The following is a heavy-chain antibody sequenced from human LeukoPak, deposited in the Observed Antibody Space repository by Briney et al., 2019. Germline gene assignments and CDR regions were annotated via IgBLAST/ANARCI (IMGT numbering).Heavy chain of an antibody. V-gene: IGHV3-23*01. Sequence: GGSLRLSCAASGFTLSSYGMHWVRQAPGKGLEWVSSIGGTGQPTAHADSVKGRFTVSRDNSKNTLYLQMNSLRAEDTAVYYCAKDPPFVGYSSSWFFDYWGQETLVTVSS. D-gene: IGHD6-13*01. CDR2: IGGTGQPT. CDR1: GFTLSSYG. J-gene: IGHJ4*02. CDR3: AKDPPFVGYSSSWFFDY.